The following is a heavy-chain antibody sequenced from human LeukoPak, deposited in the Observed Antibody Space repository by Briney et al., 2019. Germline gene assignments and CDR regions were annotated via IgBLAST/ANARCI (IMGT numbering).Heavy chain of an antibody. CDR2: IHTSGST. V-gene: IGHV4-4*07. CDR3: ARDRCYYDSSGGRGLDY. D-gene: IGHD3-22*01. CDR1: GGSISSYY. Sequence: SETLSLTCTVSGGSISSYYWSWIRQPAGKGLEWFGRIHTSGSTNYNPSLKSRVTMSVDTSKNQFSLKLSSVTAADTAVYYCARDRCYYDSSGGRGLDYWGQGTLVTVSS. J-gene: IGHJ4*02.